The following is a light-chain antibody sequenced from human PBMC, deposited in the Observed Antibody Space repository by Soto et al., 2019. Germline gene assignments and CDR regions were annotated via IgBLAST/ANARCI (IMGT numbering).Light chain of an antibody. V-gene: IGKV1-39*01. J-gene: IGKJ5*01. CDR3: QQSYSTPVT. CDR2: PAS. CDR1: QSISSY. Sequence: DIQMTQSPSSLSASVGDRVTITCRASQSISSYLNWYQQKPGKAPKLLIYPASRLQSGVPSRFSGSGSGTDFTLTISSLQPEDFATYYCQQSYSTPVTFGQGTRLEIK.